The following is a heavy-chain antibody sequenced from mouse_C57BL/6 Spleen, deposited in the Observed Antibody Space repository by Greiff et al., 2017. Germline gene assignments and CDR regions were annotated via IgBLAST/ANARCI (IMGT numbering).Heavy chain of an antibody. CDR2: ISSGSSTI. Sequence: EVKVVESGGGLVKPGGSLKLSCAASGFTFSDYGMHWVRQAPEKGLEWVAYISSGSSTIYYADTVKGRFTISRDNAKNTLFLQMTSLRSEDTAKYYCARLDYDGSSGGYFDVWGTGTTVTVSS. D-gene: IGHD1-1*01. CDR1: GFTFSDYG. V-gene: IGHV5-17*01. CDR3: ARLDYDGSSGGYFDV. J-gene: IGHJ1*03.